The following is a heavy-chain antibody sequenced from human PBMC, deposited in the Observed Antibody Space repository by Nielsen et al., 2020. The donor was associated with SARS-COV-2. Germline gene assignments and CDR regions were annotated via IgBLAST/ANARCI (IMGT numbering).Heavy chain of an antibody. CDR3: ARDQITMVRGVDY. Sequence: GGSLRLSCAVSGFTFSSYSMNWVRQAPGRGLEWVSSISSSSSYIYYADSVKGRFTISRDNAKNSLYLQMDSLRAEDTAVYYCARDQITMVRGVDYWGQGTLVTVSS. J-gene: IGHJ4*02. CDR1: GFTFSSYS. V-gene: IGHV3-21*01. D-gene: IGHD3-10*01. CDR2: ISSSSSYI.